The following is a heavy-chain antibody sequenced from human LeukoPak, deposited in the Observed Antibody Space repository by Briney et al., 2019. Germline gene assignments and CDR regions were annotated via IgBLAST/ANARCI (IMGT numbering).Heavy chain of an antibody. CDR3: ARDGDSSGYYAAFDI. CDR1: GFTFSSYS. Sequence: GGSLRLSCAASGFTFSSYSMNWVRQAPGKGLEWLSYISSSSSIIYYADSVKGRFTISRDNAKNSLYLQMNSLRDEDTTVYYCARDGDSSGYYAAFDIWGQGTMVTVSS. CDR2: ISSSSSII. D-gene: IGHD3-22*01. V-gene: IGHV3-48*02. J-gene: IGHJ3*02.